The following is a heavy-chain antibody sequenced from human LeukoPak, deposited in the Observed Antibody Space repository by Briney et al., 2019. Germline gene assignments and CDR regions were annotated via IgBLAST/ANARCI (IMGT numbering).Heavy chain of an antibody. V-gene: IGHV3-33*01. J-gene: IGHJ4*02. Sequence: GSSRKLSWEASGFTFSNYGMHWFRQAQGKGLEGLAVIGYDGSIKYYADSVKGRFSISRDNSKNTLYLQMSSLRAEDTAVYYCARYCSGSICYSGVDYWGQGTLVPVSS. D-gene: IGHD2-15*01. CDR2: IGYDGSIK. CDR3: ARYCSGSICYSGVDY. CDR1: GFTFSNYG.